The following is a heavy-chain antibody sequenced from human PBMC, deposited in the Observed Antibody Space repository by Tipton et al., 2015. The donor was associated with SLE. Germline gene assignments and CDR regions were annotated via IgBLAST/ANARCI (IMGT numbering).Heavy chain of an antibody. J-gene: IGHJ4*02. Sequence: TLSLTCAVYGGSFTAYYWTWIRQSPDKGLAWIGEIDHTGSTHYNPSLESRVTVSVDTSKNQFSLKLTSVTAADAAVYYCARRYSSGWYPGYWGQGTLVTVSS. CDR2: IDHTGST. CDR3: ARRYSSGWYPGY. V-gene: IGHV4-34*01. CDR1: GGSFTAYY. D-gene: IGHD6-19*01.